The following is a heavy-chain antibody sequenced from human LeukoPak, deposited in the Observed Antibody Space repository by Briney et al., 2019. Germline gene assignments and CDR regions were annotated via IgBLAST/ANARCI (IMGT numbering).Heavy chain of an antibody. CDR2: IDPSGGST. CDR3: ARLSQQTFDI. CDR1: GYTFTTYY. J-gene: IGHJ3*02. V-gene: IGHV1-46*01. Sequence: GASVKVSCKASGYTFTTYYMHWVRQAPGHGLEWMGIIDPSGGSTSYAQKFQGRVTMTSDTSTSTVYMELSSLRSDDTAVYYCARLSQQTFDIWGQGTLVTVSS.